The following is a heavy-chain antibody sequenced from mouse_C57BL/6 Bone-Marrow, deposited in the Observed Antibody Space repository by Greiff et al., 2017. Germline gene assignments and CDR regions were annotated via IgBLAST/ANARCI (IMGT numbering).Heavy chain of an antibody. CDR1: GYTFTSYW. V-gene: IGHV1-69*01. J-gene: IGHJ4*01. D-gene: IGHD4-1*01. Sequence: QVQLKQPGAELVMPGASVKLSCKASGYTFTSYWMHWVKQRPGQGLEWIGEIDPSDSYPNYNQKFKGKSTLTVDKSSSTAYMQLSSLTSEDSAVYYCASWDKAMDYWGQGTSVTVSS. CDR3: ASWDKAMDY. CDR2: IDPSDSYP.